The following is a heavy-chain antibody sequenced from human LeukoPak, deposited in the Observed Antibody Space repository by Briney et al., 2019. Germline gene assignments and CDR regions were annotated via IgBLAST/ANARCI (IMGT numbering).Heavy chain of an antibody. J-gene: IGHJ3*02. CDR2: IYYSGNT. D-gene: IGHD6-13*01. Sequence: SETLSLTCTVSGGSISSSTYYWGWIRQPPGKGLEWIGSIYYSGNTYYNPSLKSRVTISVDTSKNQFSLKLSSVTAADTAVYYCAREGYSSSPDAFDIWGQGTMVTVSS. V-gene: IGHV4-39*07. CDR1: GGSISSSTYY. CDR3: AREGYSSSPDAFDI.